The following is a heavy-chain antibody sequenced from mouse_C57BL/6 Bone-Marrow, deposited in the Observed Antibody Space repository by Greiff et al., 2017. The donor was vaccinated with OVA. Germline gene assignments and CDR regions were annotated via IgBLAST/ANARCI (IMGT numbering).Heavy chain of an antibody. CDR3: ATIYYGNHDAMDY. V-gene: IGHV14-2*01. Sequence: EVKLQQSGAELVKPGASVKLSCTASGFNIKDYYMHWVKQRTEQGLEWIGRIDPEDGETKYAPNFQGKATITADTSSNTAYLQLSSLTSEDTAVYYCATIYYGNHDAMDYWGQGTSVTVSS. D-gene: IGHD2-1*01. CDR2: IDPEDGET. CDR1: GFNIKDYY. J-gene: IGHJ4*01.